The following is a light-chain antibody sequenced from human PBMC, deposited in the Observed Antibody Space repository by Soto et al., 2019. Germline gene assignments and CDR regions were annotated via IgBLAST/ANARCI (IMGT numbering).Light chain of an antibody. CDR1: QSIRSW. Sequence: DIQMTQSPSTLSASVGDRVTINCRASQSIRSWLAWYQQKPGKAPKLLIYKASSLQSGVPSKFSGSGSGTEFTLTISSLQPDDSATYYCQHYNGYPITFGGGTKVEIK. CDR3: QHYNGYPIT. CDR2: KAS. V-gene: IGKV1-5*03. J-gene: IGKJ4*01.